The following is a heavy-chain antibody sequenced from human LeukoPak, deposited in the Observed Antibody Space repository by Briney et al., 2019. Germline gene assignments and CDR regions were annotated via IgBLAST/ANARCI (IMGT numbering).Heavy chain of an antibody. CDR1: GGSISSYY. CDR3: ARAVAYGIDTGYFDY. J-gene: IGHJ4*02. CDR2: INHGGNT. D-gene: IGHD2-8*02. V-gene: IGHV4-59*01. Sequence: SETLSLTCTVSGGSISSYYWSWIRQTPGTGLEWIGDINHGGNTNYNPSLKSRVTISVDTSKNQFSLNLNSVTAADTAVYYWARAVAYGIDTGYFDYWGQGTLVTVSS.